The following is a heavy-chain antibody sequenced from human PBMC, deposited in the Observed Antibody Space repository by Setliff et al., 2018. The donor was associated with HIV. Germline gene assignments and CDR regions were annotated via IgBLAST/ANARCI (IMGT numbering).Heavy chain of an antibody. Sequence: GESLKISCKGSENTFRRYWIGWVRQMPGKGLEWMGIIYAGDSDTRYSPSFQGQVTISADKSISTAYLQWSSLKASDTAMYYCARSDYGSGSPPDYWGQGTLVTVSS. D-gene: IGHD3-10*01. V-gene: IGHV5-51*01. J-gene: IGHJ4*02. CDR2: IYAGDSDT. CDR1: ENTFRRYW. CDR3: ARSDYGSGSPPDY.